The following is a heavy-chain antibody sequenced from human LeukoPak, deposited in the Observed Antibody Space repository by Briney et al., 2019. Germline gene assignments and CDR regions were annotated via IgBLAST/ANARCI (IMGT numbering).Heavy chain of an antibody. CDR3: ARSVVDCSGGSCYSATHFQH. D-gene: IGHD2-15*01. J-gene: IGHJ1*01. V-gene: IGHV1-46*01. CDR2: INPSGGST. CDR1: GYTFTSYY. Sequence: GASVTVSCKASGYTFTSYYMHWVRQAPGQGLEWMGIINPSGGSTSYAQKFQGRVTMTRDTSTSTVYMELSSQGSEDTAVYYCARSVVDCSGGSCYSATHFQHWGQGTLVTVSS.